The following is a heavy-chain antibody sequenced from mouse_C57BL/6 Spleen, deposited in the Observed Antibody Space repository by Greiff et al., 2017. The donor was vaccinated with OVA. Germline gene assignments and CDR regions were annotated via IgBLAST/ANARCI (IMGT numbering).Heavy chain of an antibody. J-gene: IGHJ2*01. Sequence: QVQLQQPGAELVKPGASVKMSCKASGYTFTSYWITWVKQRPGQGLEWIGDIYPGSGSTNYNEKFKSKATLTVDTSSSTAYMQLSSLTSEDSAVYYCARRTTVVANLDYWGQGTTLTVSS. CDR1: GYTFTSYW. CDR3: ARRTTVVANLDY. CDR2: IYPGSGST. V-gene: IGHV1-55*01. D-gene: IGHD1-1*01.